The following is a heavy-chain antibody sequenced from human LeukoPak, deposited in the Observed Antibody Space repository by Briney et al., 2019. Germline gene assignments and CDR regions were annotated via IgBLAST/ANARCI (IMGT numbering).Heavy chain of an antibody. CDR1: GYTFTSYD. Sequence: ASVKVSCKASGYTFTSYDIKWVRQATGQGLAWMGWMNPNSGNTGYAQKFQGRVTMTRNTSISTAYMELSSLRSEDTAVYYCAKGYCSGGSCYLTLLDYWGQGTLVTVSS. J-gene: IGHJ4*02. CDR2: MNPNSGNT. CDR3: AKGYCSGGSCYLTLLDY. D-gene: IGHD2-15*01. V-gene: IGHV1-8*01.